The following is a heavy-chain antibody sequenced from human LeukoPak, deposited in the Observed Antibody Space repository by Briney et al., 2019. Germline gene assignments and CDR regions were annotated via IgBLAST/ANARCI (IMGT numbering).Heavy chain of an antibody. CDR3: AREALAQQLDFDY. CDR2: ISAYNGNT. D-gene: IGHD6-13*01. Sequence: ASVKVSCKASGYTFTSYGISWVRQAPGQGLEWMGWISAYNGNTNYAQKLRGRVTITTDTSTSTAYMELRSLRSEDTAVYYCAREALAQQLDFDYWGQGTLVTVSS. J-gene: IGHJ4*02. V-gene: IGHV1-18*01. CDR1: GYTFTSYG.